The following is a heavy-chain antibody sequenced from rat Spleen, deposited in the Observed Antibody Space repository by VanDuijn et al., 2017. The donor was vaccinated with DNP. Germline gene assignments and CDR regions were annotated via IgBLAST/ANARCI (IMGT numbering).Heavy chain of an antibody. CDR3: TRSTSGYYVMDA. CDR1: GFSLTGYN. D-gene: IGHD4-3*01. J-gene: IGHJ4*01. CDR2: IWNTGGT. V-gene: IGHV2-41*01. Sequence: QVQLKESGPGLVQPSQTLSLTCTVSGFSLTGYNVHWVRQPPGKGLEWMGVIWNTGGTRYNSALKSRLSISKDTSKSQVFLKMNSLQTEDTAIYFCTRSTSGYYVMDAWGQGASVTVSS.